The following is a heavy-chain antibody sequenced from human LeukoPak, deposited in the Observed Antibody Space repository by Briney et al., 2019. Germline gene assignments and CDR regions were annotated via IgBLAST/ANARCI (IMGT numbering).Heavy chain of an antibody. CDR3: ARGIFGVVIFDY. CDR2: IYYSGST. J-gene: IGHJ4*02. Sequence: SETLSLTCTVSGGSISSYYWSWIRQPPGKGLEWIGYIYYSGSTNYNPSLKSRVTISVDTSKNQFSLNLSSVTAADTAVYYCARGIFGVVIFDYWGQGTLVTVSS. V-gene: IGHV4-59*01. CDR1: GGSISSYY. D-gene: IGHD3-3*01.